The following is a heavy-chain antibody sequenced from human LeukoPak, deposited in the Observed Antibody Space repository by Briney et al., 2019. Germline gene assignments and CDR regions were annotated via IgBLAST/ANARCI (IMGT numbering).Heavy chain of an antibody. J-gene: IGHJ4*02. Sequence: PSEILSLTCAVYGGSFSGYYWSWIRQPPGKGLEWIGEINHSGSTNYNPSLKGRVTISVDTSKNQFSLKLSSVTAAVTAVYYCARVEVRFLEWLLFDYRGQGTLVTVSS. D-gene: IGHD3-3*01. CDR3: ARVEVRFLEWLLFDY. V-gene: IGHV4-34*01. CDR2: INHSGST. CDR1: GGSFSGYY.